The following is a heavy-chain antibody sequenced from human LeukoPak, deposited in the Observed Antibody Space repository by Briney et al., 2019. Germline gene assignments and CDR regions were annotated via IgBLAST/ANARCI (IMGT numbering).Heavy chain of an antibody. J-gene: IGHJ4*02. CDR3: ARVAAMTGTVIDY. D-gene: IGHD6-19*01. CDR1: EFTFNSYW. CDR2: IKQDGSEK. Sequence: GGSLRLSCAASEFTFNSYWMSWVRQAPGKGLEWVANIKQDGSEKYYVDSVKARFTISRDNAKNSLFLQMNSLRAEDTAVYYCARVAAMTGTVIDYWGQGTLVTVSS. V-gene: IGHV3-7*01.